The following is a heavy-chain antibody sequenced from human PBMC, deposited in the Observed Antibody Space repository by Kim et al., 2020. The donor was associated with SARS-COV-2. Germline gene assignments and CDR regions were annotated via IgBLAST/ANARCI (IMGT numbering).Heavy chain of an antibody. CDR1: GYSFTSYW. D-gene: IGHD7-27*01. V-gene: IGHV5-10-1*01. Sequence: GESLKISCKGSGYSFTSYWISWVRQMPGKGLEWMGRIDPSDSYTNYSPSFQGHVTISADKSISTAYLQWSSLKASDTAMYYCATAAEDWGDVVLWSGRASYYYYGMDVWGQGTTVTVSS. CDR3: ATAAEDWGDVVLWSGRASYYYYGMDV. CDR2: IDPSDSYT. J-gene: IGHJ6*02.